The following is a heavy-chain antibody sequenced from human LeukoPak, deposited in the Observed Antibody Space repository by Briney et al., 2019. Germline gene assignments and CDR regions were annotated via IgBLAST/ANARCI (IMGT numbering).Heavy chain of an antibody. D-gene: IGHD6-13*01. Sequence: PSETLSLTCAVYGGSFSGYYWSWIRQPPGKGLGWIGEINHSGSTNYNPSLKSRVTISVDTSKNQFSLKLSSVTAADTAVYYCARVSGYLNYYYYMDVWGKGTTVTVSS. CDR1: GGSFSGYY. CDR2: INHSGST. V-gene: IGHV4-34*01. J-gene: IGHJ6*03. CDR3: ARVSGYLNYYYYMDV.